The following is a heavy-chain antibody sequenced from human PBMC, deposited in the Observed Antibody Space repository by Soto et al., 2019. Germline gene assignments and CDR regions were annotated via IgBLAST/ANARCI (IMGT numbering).Heavy chain of an antibody. Sequence: QVQLQESGPGLVKPSQTLSLTCTVSGGSISSGGYYWSWIRQHPGKGLEWIGYIYYSGSTYYNPSLKSRVTISVDTSKNQFSLKLSSVTAADPAVYYCVGWSFWSGYSIDPWGQGTLVTVSS. CDR2: IYYSGST. CDR1: GGSISSGGYY. V-gene: IGHV4-31*03. CDR3: VGWSFWSGYSIDP. D-gene: IGHD3-3*01. J-gene: IGHJ5*02.